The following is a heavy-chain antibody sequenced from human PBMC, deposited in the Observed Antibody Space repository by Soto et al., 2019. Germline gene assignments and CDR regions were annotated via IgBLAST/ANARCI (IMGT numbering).Heavy chain of an antibody. CDR3: ATPRSLNPRDAVDF. CDR1: GYTFTGYH. J-gene: IGHJ3*01. Sequence: QVQLVQSGAEVQKPGASVKVSCKASGYTFTGYHLYWVRQAPGQGPEWMGWINPNSGATNYAQRFRGRVTMSSDKSINTAYLELNSLTSDDTAVYYCATPRSLNPRDAVDFWGQGTMVTVSS. D-gene: IGHD1-26*01. CDR2: INPNSGAT. V-gene: IGHV1-2*02.